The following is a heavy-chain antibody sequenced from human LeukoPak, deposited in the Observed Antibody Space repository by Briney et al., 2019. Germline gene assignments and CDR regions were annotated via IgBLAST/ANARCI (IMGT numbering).Heavy chain of an antibody. V-gene: IGHV4-59*01. CDR1: GGSISSYY. D-gene: IGHD7-27*01. CDR2: IYYSGST. Sequence: SETLSLTCTVSGGSISSYYWSWIRQPPGKGLEWIGYIYYSGSTNYNPSLKSRVTISVDTSKNQSSLKLSSVTAADTAVYYCARSLGLDFEYWGQGPLVTVSS. J-gene: IGHJ4*02. CDR3: ARSLGLDFEY.